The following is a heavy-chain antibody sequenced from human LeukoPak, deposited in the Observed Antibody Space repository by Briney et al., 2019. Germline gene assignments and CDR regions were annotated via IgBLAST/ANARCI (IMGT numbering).Heavy chain of an antibody. D-gene: IGHD3-22*01. CDR1: GGSISSSNW. V-gene: IGHV4-4*02. J-gene: IGHJ3*02. CDR3: ARVEDYYDSSGYYRGDAFDI. CDR2: IYHSGST. Sequence: SETLSLTCAVSGGSISSSNWWSWVRQPPGKGLEWIGEIYHSGSTNYNPSLKSRVTISVDTSKNQFSLKLSSVTAADTAVYYCARVEDYYDSSGYYRGDAFDIWGQGTMVTVSS.